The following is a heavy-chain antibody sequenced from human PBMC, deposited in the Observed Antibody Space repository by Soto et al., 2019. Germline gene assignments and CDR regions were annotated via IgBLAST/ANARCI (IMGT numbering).Heavy chain of an antibody. V-gene: IGHV1-69*02. Sequence: ASLKVSCKASGGTFSSYTISWARQAPGQGLEWMGRIIPILGIANYAQKFQGRVTITADKSTSTAYMELSSLRSEDTAVYHCARGIKYGDYSRWFDPWGPGTLVTVSS. D-gene: IGHD4-17*01. CDR3: ARGIKYGDYSRWFDP. CDR1: GGTFSSYT. CDR2: IIPILGIA. J-gene: IGHJ5*02.